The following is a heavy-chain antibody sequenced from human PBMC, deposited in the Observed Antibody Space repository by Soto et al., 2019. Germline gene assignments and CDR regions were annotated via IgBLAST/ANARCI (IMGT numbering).Heavy chain of an antibody. Sequence: PGGSLRLSCAASGFTFSSYAMSWVRQAPGKGLEWVSAISGSGGSTYYADSVKGRFTISRDNSKNTLYLQMNSLRAEDTAVYYCAKDKIPYCSGGSCYTVDYWGQRTLVTVSS. D-gene: IGHD2-15*01. V-gene: IGHV3-23*01. CDR2: ISGSGGST. CDR1: GFTFSSYA. CDR3: AKDKIPYCSGGSCYTVDY. J-gene: IGHJ4*02.